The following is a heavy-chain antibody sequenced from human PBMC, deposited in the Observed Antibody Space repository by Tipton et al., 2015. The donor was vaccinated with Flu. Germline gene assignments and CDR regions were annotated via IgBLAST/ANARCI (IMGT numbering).Heavy chain of an antibody. J-gene: IGHJ5*02. CDR1: GGSISTGGYY. Sequence: TLSLTCTASGGSISTGGYYWIWIRQHPGKGLEWIAYTSYSGSTFYNPPLKSRVTTSLDTSKNQFSLKVSSVTAADTAVYYCARVTELLWFGEARGWFDPWGQGTLVTVSS. CDR2: TSYSGST. V-gene: IGHV4-31*03. CDR3: ARVTELLWFGEARGWFDP. D-gene: IGHD3-10*01.